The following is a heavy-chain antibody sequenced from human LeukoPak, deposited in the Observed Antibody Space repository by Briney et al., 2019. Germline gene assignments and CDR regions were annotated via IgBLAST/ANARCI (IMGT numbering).Heavy chain of an antibody. D-gene: IGHD1-7*01. Sequence: ASVKVSCKASGYTFTGYYIHWVRQAPGQGLEWMGWINPNSGGTNYAQKFQGRVTMTRDTSISTAYMDLSRLRSDDTAVYYCVQFELDYWGQGTLVTVSS. J-gene: IGHJ4*02. CDR3: VQFELDY. CDR1: GYTFTGYY. CDR2: INPNSGGT. V-gene: IGHV1-2*02.